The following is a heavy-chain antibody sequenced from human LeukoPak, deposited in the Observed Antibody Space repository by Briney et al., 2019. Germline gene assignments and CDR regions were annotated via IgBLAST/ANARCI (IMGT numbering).Heavy chain of an antibody. D-gene: IGHD2-8*01. Sequence: GGSLRLSCAVSGFTFGGRLMHWVRQAPGKGLVWVALIKDDGSTTNYADSVKGRFTASRDDAKNTAYLQMSSPRAEDTAVYYCHPLAFVTNWGQGTLVTVSS. CDR2: IKDDGSTT. V-gene: IGHV3-74*01. J-gene: IGHJ4*02. CDR1: GFTFGGRL. CDR3: HPLAFVTN.